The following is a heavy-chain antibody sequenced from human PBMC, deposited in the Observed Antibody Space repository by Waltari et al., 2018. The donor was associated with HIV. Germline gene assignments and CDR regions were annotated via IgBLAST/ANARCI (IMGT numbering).Heavy chain of an antibody. CDR1: GGSFSGYY. D-gene: IGHD3-9*01. CDR2: INHSGST. J-gene: IGHJ4*02. Sequence: QVQLQQWGAGLLKPSETLSLTCAVYGGSFSGYYWSWIRQPPGKGLEWIGEINHSGSTNYNPSLKSRCTISVDTSKNQCSLKLSSVTAADTAVYYCARGQVILTGYPFDYWGQGTLVTVSS. V-gene: IGHV4-34*01. CDR3: ARGQVILTGYPFDY.